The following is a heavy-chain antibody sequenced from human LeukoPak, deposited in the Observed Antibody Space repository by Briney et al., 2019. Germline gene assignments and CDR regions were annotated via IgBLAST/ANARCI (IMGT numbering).Heavy chain of an antibody. Sequence: GGSLRLSCAASGFTFSSYSMNRVRQAPGKGLEWVSSISSSSSYIYYADSVKGRFTISRDNAKNSLYLQMNSLRAEDTAVYYCASAPGAVADYGFDYWGQGTLVTVSS. CDR3: ASAPGAVADYGFDY. D-gene: IGHD6-19*01. J-gene: IGHJ4*02. CDR2: ISSSSSYI. CDR1: GFTFSSYS. V-gene: IGHV3-21*01.